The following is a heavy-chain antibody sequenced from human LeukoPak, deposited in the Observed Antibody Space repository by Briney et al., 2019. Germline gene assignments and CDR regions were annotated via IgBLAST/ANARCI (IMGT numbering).Heavy chain of an antibody. Sequence: SVKVSCKASGGTFSSYAISWVRQAPGQGLEWMGGIIPIFGTANYAQKFQGRVTITTDESTSTAYMELSSLRAEDTALYYCAREAVVTFDYWGQGTLVTVSS. CDR1: GGTFSSYA. D-gene: IGHD2-21*02. CDR2: IIPIFGTA. CDR3: AREAVVTFDY. J-gene: IGHJ4*02. V-gene: IGHV1-69*05.